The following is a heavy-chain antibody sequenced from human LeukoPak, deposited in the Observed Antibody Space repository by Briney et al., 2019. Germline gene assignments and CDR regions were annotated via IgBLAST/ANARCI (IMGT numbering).Heavy chain of an antibody. CDR1: GGSISSSSYY. D-gene: IGHD1-26*01. J-gene: IGHJ4*02. CDR3: ARGGAIGRMSFHHDY. V-gene: IGHV4-39*07. CDR2: TYYSGST. Sequence: PSETLSLTCTVSGGSISSSSYYWGWIRQPPGKGLEWIGSTYYSGSTYYNPSLKSRVSMSIDTSRKQFSLRLRSLTAADTAVYYCARGGAIGRMSFHHDYWGQGTLVTVSS.